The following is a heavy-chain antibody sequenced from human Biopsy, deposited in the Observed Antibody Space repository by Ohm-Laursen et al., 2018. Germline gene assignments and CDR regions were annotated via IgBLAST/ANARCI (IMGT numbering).Heavy chain of an antibody. V-gene: IGHV4-39*01. J-gene: IGHJ5*02. CDR3: ARHPTGFWFDP. Sequence: SQTLSLTCIVSGGSISSSTTYYWAWLRQPPGKGLAWIGSIYNTETTFYNPSLKSRVTISVDTSTNQFSLKVSSVPAADTALYFCARHPTGFWFDPWGHGTLVTVSS. CDR2: IYNTETT. CDR1: GGSISSSTTYY.